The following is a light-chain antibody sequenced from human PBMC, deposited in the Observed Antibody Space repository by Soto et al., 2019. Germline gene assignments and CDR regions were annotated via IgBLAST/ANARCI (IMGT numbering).Light chain of an antibody. V-gene: IGLV1-40*01. CDR2: GNN. CDR1: SFNIGAGYD. J-gene: IGLJ7*01. CDR3: QSYDSSLSGGV. Sequence: QSVLTQPPSVSGAPGQRVTISCTGSSFNIGAGYDVHWYQQLPGTAPKLLIYGNNNRPSGVPDRFSGSKSVTSASLAITGLQAEDEADYYCQSYDSSLSGGVFGGGTQLTVL.